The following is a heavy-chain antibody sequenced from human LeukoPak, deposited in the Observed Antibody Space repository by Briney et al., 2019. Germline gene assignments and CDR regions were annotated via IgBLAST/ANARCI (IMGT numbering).Heavy chain of an antibody. CDR3: ARGMATITPFDY. V-gene: IGHV4-59*01. Sequence: PSETLSLTCTVSGGSISSYYWSWIRQPPGKGLEWIGYIYYSGSTNYNPSLKSRVTISVDTSKNQFSLKLSSVTAADTAVYYCARGMATITPFDYWGQGTLVTVSS. J-gene: IGHJ4*02. D-gene: IGHD5-24*01. CDR1: GGSISSYY. CDR2: IYYSGST.